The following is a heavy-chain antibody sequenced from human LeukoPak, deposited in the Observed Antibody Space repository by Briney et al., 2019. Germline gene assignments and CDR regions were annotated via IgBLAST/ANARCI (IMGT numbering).Heavy chain of an antibody. Sequence: PGGSLRLSCAASGFTFSSYAMHWVRQAPGKGLEWGAVISYDGGNKYYADYVKGRFTISRDNSKNTLYLQMNSLRAEDTAVYYCARGAQYSSSSNWFDPWGQGTLVTVSS. J-gene: IGHJ5*02. D-gene: IGHD6-6*01. V-gene: IGHV3-30*04. CDR3: ARGAQYSSSSNWFDP. CDR1: GFTFSSYA. CDR2: ISYDGGNK.